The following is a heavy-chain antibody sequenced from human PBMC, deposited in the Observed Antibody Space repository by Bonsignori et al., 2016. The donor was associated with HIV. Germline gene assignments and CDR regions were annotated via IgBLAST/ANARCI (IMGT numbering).Heavy chain of an antibody. D-gene: IGHD1-26*01. J-gene: IGHJ5*02. Sequence: WVRQAPGQGLEWMGWMNPNSGNTGYAQKFQGRVTMTRNTSISTAYMELSSLRSEDTAVYYCARGVGARWFDPWGQGTLVTVSS. CDR3: ARGVGARWFDP. CDR2: MNPNSGNT. V-gene: IGHV1-8*01.